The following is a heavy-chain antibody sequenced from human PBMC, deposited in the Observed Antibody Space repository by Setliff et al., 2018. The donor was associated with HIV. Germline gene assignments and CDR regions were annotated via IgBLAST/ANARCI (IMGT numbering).Heavy chain of an antibody. J-gene: IGHJ6*02. D-gene: IGHD1-1*01. CDR2: VIDDGGA. V-gene: IGHV4-34*01. CDR3: ARGRDCDTNNCVFRSYYHYGFDV. CDR1: GGSFSNYF. Sequence: SETLSLTCAVYGGSFSNYFWSWLRQSPGGGLEWIGEVIDDGGANYNASLKSRVTMSVDTSKKEFSLKLASVTAEDTAVYYCARGRDCDTNNCVFRSYYHYGFDVWGQGTTVTVSS.